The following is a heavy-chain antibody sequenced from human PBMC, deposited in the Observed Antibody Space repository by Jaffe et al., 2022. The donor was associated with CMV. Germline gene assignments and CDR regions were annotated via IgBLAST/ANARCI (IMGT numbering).Heavy chain of an antibody. CDR1: GFTFSSYA. D-gene: IGHD3-22*01. J-gene: IGHJ4*02. CDR2: ISGSGGST. CDR3: ANNPSHYYDSSGYYPY. Sequence: EVQLVESGGGLVQPGGSLRLSCAASGFTFSSYAMSWVRQAPGKGLEWVSAISGSGGSTYYADSVKGRFTISRDNSKNTLYLQMNSLRAEDTAVYYCANNPSHYYDSSGYYPYWGQGTLVTVSS. V-gene: IGHV3-23*04.